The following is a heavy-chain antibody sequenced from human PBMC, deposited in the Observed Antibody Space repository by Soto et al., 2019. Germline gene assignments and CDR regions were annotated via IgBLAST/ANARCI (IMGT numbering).Heavy chain of an antibody. CDR3: ARSGHYYDSSGYSGWFDP. D-gene: IGHD3-22*01. CDR1: GYTFTIYG. J-gene: IGHJ5*02. V-gene: IGHV1-18*01. CDR2: ISAYNGNT. Sequence: GASVKVSCKASGYTFTIYGISWVRQAPGQGLEWMGWISAYNGNTNYAQKLQGRVTMTTDTSTSTAYMELRSLRSDDTAVYYCARSGHYYDSSGYSGWFDPWGQGTLVTVSS.